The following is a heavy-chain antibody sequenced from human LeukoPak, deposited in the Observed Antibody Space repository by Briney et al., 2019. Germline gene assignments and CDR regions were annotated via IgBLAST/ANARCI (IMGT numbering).Heavy chain of an antibody. CDR1: GFTFSSYG. V-gene: IGHV3-30*18. J-gene: IGHJ4*02. CDR2: ISCDGSNK. Sequence: GRSLRLSCAASGFTFSSYGMHWVRQAPGKGLEWVAVISCDGSNKYYADSVKGRFTISRDNSKNTLYLQMNSLRAEDTAVYYCAKDKLDYWGQGTLVTVSS. CDR3: AKDKLDY.